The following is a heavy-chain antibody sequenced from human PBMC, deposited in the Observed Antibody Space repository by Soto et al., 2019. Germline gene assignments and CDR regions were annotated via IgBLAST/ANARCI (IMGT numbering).Heavy chain of an antibody. CDR3: AREGDYSSGWLRDI. J-gene: IGHJ3*02. Sequence: SETLSLTCAVYGGSFSGYYWSWIRQPPGKGLEWIGEINHSGSTNYNPSLKSRVTISVDTSKNQFSLKLSSVTAADTAVYYCAREGDYSSGWLRDIWGQGTTVTVSS. CDR1: GGSFSGYY. CDR2: INHSGST. D-gene: IGHD6-19*01. V-gene: IGHV4-34*01.